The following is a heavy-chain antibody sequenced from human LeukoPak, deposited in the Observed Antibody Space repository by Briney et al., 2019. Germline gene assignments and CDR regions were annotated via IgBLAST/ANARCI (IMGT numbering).Heavy chain of an antibody. D-gene: IGHD3-22*01. CDR3: ARDRGSGYYYDYMDV. CDR2: IIPIFGTA. V-gene: IGHV1-69*13. J-gene: IGHJ6*03. CDR1: GYTFTTYA. Sequence: ASVKVSCKASGYTFTTYAMNWVRQAPGQGLEWMGGIIPIFGTANYAQKFQGRVTITADESTSTAYMELSSLRSEDTAVYYCARDRGSGYYYDYMDVWGKGTTVTISS.